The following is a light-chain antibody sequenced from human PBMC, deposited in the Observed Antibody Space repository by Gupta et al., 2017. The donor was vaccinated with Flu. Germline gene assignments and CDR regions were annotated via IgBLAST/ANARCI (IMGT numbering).Light chain of an antibody. V-gene: IGKV4-1*01. CDR3: QQYSSNPPALT. CDR1: QSGLDSGNNMSY. CDR2: CES. J-gene: IGKJ4*01. Sequence: GEMESFNCKSSQSGLDSGNNMSYLVWCQQQQGQHPQLLIFCESFRGARGPDRWCGGGCGADLTLTISSMQDEDEVVDYCQQYSSNPPALTFGGGTKVEIK.